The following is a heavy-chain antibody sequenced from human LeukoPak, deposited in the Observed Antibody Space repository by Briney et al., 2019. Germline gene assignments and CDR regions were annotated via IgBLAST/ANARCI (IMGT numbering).Heavy chain of an antibody. Sequence: GGSLRLSCTASGFTFSDYWMTWVRQAPGKGPEWVANIKQDGSLRYYVDSVRGRFTISRDNAKHSLFLQMNGLRAEDTAVYYCARRGGSSSRRSPIDYWGQGTLVTVSS. J-gene: IGHJ4*02. CDR2: IKQDGSLR. CDR1: GFTFSDYW. D-gene: IGHD6-6*01. V-gene: IGHV3-7*01. CDR3: ARRGGSSSRRSPIDY.